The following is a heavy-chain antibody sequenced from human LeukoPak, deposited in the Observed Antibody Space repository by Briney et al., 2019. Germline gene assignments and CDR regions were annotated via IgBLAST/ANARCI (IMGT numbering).Heavy chain of an antibody. V-gene: IGHV3-30*02. CDR2: IRYDGSNK. D-gene: IGHD4-11*01. CDR3: AKDLYDYSNGGYFDY. Sequence: PGGSLRLSCAASGFTFSSYGMHWVRQAPGKGLEWVAFIRYDGSNKYYADSVKGRFTISRDNSKNTLYLQMNSLRAEDTAVYYCAKDLYDYSNGGYFDYWGQGTLVTVSS. CDR1: GFTFSSYG. J-gene: IGHJ4*02.